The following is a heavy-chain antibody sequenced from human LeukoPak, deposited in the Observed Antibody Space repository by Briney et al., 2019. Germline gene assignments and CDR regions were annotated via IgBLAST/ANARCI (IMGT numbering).Heavy chain of an antibody. D-gene: IGHD2-2*02. CDR3: ARPYCSSSSCYSPPDY. Sequence: GESLKISCKGSGYIFTNSWIAWVRQMPEKGLECMGIIYPGDSDTRYSPSFQGQVTISADKSISTAYLQWSSLKASDTAMYYCARPYCSSSSCYSPPDYWGQGTLVTVSS. CDR1: GYIFTNSW. V-gene: IGHV5-51*01. J-gene: IGHJ4*02. CDR2: IYPGDSDT.